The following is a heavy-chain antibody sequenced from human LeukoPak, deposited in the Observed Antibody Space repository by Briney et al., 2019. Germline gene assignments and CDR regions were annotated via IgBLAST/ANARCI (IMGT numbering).Heavy chain of an antibody. J-gene: IGHJ4*02. CDR1: GGSFSGYY. V-gene: IGHV4-34*01. D-gene: IGHD6-13*01. Sequence: SETLSLTCAVYGGSFSGYYWGWIRQPPGKGLEWIGEINHSGSTNYNPSLKSRVTISVDTSKNQFSLKLSSVTAADTAVYYCARGYSSSRYPLFDYWGQGTLVTVSS. CDR3: ARGYSSSRYPLFDY. CDR2: INHSGST.